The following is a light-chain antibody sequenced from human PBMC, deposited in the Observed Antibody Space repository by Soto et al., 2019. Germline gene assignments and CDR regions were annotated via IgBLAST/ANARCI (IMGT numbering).Light chain of an antibody. CDR3: LLYFSPDRYT. Sequence: EIVLTQTPGTLSLSPGERATLSCRASQSVTSSHLAWYQQKPGQAPRLLIYGASTRATGIPDRFSGSVSDTDFSLTIRRLDPEDFAMYYCLLYFSPDRYTFGPGTKVQIK. CDR1: QSVTSSH. V-gene: IGKV3-20*01. CDR2: GAS. J-gene: IGKJ2*01.